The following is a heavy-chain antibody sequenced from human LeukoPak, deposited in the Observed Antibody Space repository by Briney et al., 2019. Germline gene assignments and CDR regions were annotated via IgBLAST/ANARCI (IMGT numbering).Heavy chain of an antibody. CDR3: ARDPQGLVNYYGSGSARYYFDY. J-gene: IGHJ4*02. D-gene: IGHD3-10*01. CDR2: ISYDGSNK. Sequence: GGSLRLSCAASGFTFSSYAMQWVRLAPGKGLEWVAVISYDGSNKYYADSVKGGFTISRDNSKNALYLQMNSLRAEDTAVYYCARDPQGLVNYYGSGSARYYFDYWGQGTLVTVSS. CDR1: GFTFSSYA. V-gene: IGHV3-30-3*01.